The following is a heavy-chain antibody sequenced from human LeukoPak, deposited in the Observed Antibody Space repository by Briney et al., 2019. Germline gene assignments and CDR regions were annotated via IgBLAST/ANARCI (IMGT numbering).Heavy chain of an antibody. J-gene: IGHJ4*02. CDR3: ARRGDYGGGPSYYFDY. V-gene: IGHV4-30-2*03. D-gene: IGHD4-17*01. CDR2: IYHSGST. Sequence: PSETLSLTCSVSGGSISSGPYFWSWIRQSPGQGLEWIGSIYHSGSTYYNPSLKSRVTISVDTSKNQFSLKLSSVTAADTAVYYCARRGDYGGGPSYYFDYWGQGTLVTVSS. CDR1: GGSISSGPYF.